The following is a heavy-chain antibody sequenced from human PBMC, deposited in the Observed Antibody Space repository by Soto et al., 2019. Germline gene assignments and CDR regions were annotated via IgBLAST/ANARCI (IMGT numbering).Heavy chain of an antibody. J-gene: IGHJ6*02. Sequence: EVQLVESGGGLVQPGGSLRLSCVASGFSFGSYCLHWVRQAPGKGLEYLSAISNDGVHTYYANSVKDRFTISRDNSKDTLYLHMGSLRPEDMAVYYCARGHLPWDYQSYGMDVWGQGTTVTVSS. CDR2: ISNDGVHT. V-gene: IGHV3-64*01. CDR1: GFSFGSYC. D-gene: IGHD7-27*01. CDR3: ARGHLPWDYQSYGMDV.